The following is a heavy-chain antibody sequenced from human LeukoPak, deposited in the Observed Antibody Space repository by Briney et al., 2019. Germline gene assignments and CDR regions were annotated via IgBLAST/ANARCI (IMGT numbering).Heavy chain of an antibody. CDR1: GGTFSSYA. D-gene: IGHD6-25*01. Sequence: GASVKVSCKASGGTFSSYAISWVRQAPGQGLEWMGWINPNSGGTNYAQKFQGRVTMTRDTSISTAYMELSRLRSDDTAVYYCATLLSNAAFDYWGQGTLVTVSS. CDR3: ATLLSNAAFDY. J-gene: IGHJ4*02. CDR2: INPNSGGT. V-gene: IGHV1-2*02.